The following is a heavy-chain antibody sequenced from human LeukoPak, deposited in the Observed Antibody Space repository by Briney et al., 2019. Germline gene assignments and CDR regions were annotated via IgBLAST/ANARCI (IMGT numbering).Heavy chain of an antibody. CDR2: IYYDGSA. J-gene: IGHJ4*02. CDR1: GFTVSTHY. D-gene: IGHD5-24*01. CDR3: ARGGQGYNPHDY. Sequence: GGSLRLSCAVSGFTVSTHYMSWVRQAPGKGLEWLSVIYYDGSAYYADSVEGRFTISRDNSKNTLYLQMNSLRAEDTAVYYCARGGQGYNPHDYWGQGTLVTVSS. V-gene: IGHV3-53*01.